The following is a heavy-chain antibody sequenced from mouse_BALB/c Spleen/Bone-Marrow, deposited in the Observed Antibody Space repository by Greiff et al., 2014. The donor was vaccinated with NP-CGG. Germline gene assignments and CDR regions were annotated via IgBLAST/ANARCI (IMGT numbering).Heavy chain of an antibody. CDR3: ARGSPY. J-gene: IGHJ3*01. CDR1: GYTFTNYY. D-gene: IGHD6-2*01. V-gene: IGHV1S81*02. Sequence: ESGAELVKPGASVKLSCKTSGYTFTNYYIYWVKQRPGQGLEWIGEINPGNGGTNFNERFKSKATLTVDKSSTTAYILLTSLTSEDSAVYYCARGSPYWGQGTLVTVSA. CDR2: INPGNGGT.